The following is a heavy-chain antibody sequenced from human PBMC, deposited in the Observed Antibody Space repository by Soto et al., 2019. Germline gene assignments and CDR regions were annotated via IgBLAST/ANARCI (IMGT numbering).Heavy chain of an antibody. J-gene: IGHJ4*02. D-gene: IGHD6-13*01. V-gene: IGHV4-34*01. CDR2: INQSGFT. Sequence: QVQLQQWGAGLLRPAETLSLTCAVYGGSFSGYYWTWIRQPPGKGLEWMGEINQSGFTSYTPSLERRVTMSVDTSKNQFSLRLSSVTAADTAVYYCARFPFDRSSWTNPRYFDYWGQGTLVTVSS. CDR1: GGSFSGYY. CDR3: ARFPFDRSSWTNPRYFDY.